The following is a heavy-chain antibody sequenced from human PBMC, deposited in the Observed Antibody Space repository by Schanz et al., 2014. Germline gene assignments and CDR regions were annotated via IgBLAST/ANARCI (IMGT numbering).Heavy chain of an antibody. V-gene: IGHV3-30*02. CDR3: AKAIAMVRGVIRFFDY. Sequence: QVQLVESGGGVVQPGGSLRLSCAASGFTFSSYGMHLVRQAPGKGLEWVAFIRYDGSNKYYADSVKGRFTISRDNSKNTMSLQMNSLRPEDKAIYYCAKAIAMVRGVIRFFDYWGQGTLVTVSS. CDR2: IRYDGSNK. D-gene: IGHD3-10*01. CDR1: GFTFSSYG. J-gene: IGHJ4*02.